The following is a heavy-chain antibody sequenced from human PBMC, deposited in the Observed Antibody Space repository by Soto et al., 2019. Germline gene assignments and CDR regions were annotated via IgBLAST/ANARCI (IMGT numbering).Heavy chain of an antibody. CDR2: ISSSSSYI. D-gene: IGHD6-6*01. CDR1: GFTFSSYS. V-gene: IGHV3-21*01. CDR3: ARDEGAYSSSSGSYYYYMDV. Sequence: GSLRLSCAASGFTFSSYSMNWVRQAPGKGLEWVSSISSSSSYIYYADSVKGRFTISGDNAKNSLYLQMNSLRAEDTAVYYCARDEGAYSSSSGSYYYYMDVWGKGTTVTVSS. J-gene: IGHJ6*03.